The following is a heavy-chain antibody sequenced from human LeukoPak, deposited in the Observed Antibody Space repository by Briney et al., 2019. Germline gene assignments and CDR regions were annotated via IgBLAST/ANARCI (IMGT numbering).Heavy chain of an antibody. CDR3: SRTYSGSFRRVGEYDY. D-gene: IGHD3-10*01. V-gene: IGHV1-18*01. Sequence: ASVNVSCKASGYSFTKYGINWIRQAPGQGPEWMGWISGYSGNTDFAQKFQGRLTMTTDTSTSTAFMELRSLGSDDTAIYYCSRTYSGSFRRVGEYDYWGQGTQVTVSS. J-gene: IGHJ4*02. CDR2: ISGYSGNT. CDR1: GYSFTKYG.